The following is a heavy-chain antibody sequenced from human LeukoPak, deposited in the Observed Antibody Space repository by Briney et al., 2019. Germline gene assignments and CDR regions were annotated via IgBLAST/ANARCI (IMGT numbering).Heavy chain of an antibody. V-gene: IGHV4-34*01. CDR1: GGSFSGYY. CDR3: ARGGDYGDYRYGVDY. CDR2: INHSGST. D-gene: IGHD4-17*01. J-gene: IGHJ4*02. Sequence: SETLSLNCAVYGGSFSGYYWSWIRQPPGKGLEWIGEINHSGSTNYNPSLKSRVTISVDTSKNQFSLKLSSVTAADTAVYYCARGGDYGDYRYGVDYWGQGTLVTVSS.